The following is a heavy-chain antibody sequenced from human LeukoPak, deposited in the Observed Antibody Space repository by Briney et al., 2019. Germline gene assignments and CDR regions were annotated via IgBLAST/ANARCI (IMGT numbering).Heavy chain of an antibody. Sequence: SVKVSCKASGGTFSSYAISWVRQAPGQGLEWMGGIIPIFGTANYAQKFQGRVTITADESTSTAYMELSSLRSEGTDVYYCARNEVVVPAATPRYYYYYGMDVWGQGTTVTVSS. CDR2: IIPIFGTA. CDR3: ARNEVVVPAATPRYYYYYGMDV. CDR1: GGTFSSYA. D-gene: IGHD2-2*02. V-gene: IGHV1-69*01. J-gene: IGHJ6*02.